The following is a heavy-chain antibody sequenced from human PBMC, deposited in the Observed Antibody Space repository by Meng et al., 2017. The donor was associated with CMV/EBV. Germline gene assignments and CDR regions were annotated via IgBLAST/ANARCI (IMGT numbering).Heavy chain of an antibody. D-gene: IGHD1-14*01. CDR2: ISSSGRTI. Sequence: GESLKISCAASGFTCSSYEMNWVRQAPGKGLEWVSYISSSGRTIYYADSVKGRFTISRDNAKNSLYLQMNSLRAEDTAVYYCARGHGRKAHYYYYYGMDVWGQGTTVTVSS. CDR1: GFTCSSYE. CDR3: ARGHGRKAHYYYYYGMDV. J-gene: IGHJ6*02. V-gene: IGHV3-48*03.